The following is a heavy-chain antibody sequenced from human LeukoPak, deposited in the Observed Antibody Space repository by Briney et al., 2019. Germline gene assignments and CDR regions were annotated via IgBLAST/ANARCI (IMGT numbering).Heavy chain of an antibody. CDR3: ARDFGGWYVED. CDR2: IYYSGST. D-gene: IGHD6-19*01. J-gene: IGHJ4*02. Sequence: SETLSLTCTVSGGSISSYYWSWIRQPPGKGLEWIGSIYYSGSTYYNPSLKSRVTISVDTSKNQFSLKLSSVTAADTAVYYCARDFGGWYVEDWGQGTLVTVSS. CDR1: GGSISSYY. V-gene: IGHV4-59*12.